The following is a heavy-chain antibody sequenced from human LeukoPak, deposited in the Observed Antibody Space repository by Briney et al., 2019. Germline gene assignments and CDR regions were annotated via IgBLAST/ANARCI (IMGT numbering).Heavy chain of an antibody. J-gene: IGHJ1*01. CDR1: GFSFNNAW. CDR3: TTDAAPYCGGDCYAIVH. CDR2: IKSKPEGGTT. Sequence: GGSQRLSCVASGFSFNNAWTSWVRQAPGKGLEWVGRIKSKPEGGTTEFAAPVKGRFSISRDDPENTVYLQMNSLQVEDSGVYYCTTDAAPYCGGDCYAIVHWGQGALVAVSS. V-gene: IGHV3-15*01. D-gene: IGHD2-21*02.